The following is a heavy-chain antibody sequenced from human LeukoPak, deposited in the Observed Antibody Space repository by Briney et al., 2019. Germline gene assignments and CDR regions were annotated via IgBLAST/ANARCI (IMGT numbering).Heavy chain of an antibody. CDR3: ARDNDFDY. CDR2: ITTYNGDT. Sequence: AASVKVSCKTSGYTFTNYGINWVRQAPGQGLEWIGWITTYNGDTNYAQKLQGRVTMTTDTSTSTAYMELRSLRSEDTAVYYCARDNDFDYWGQGTLVTVSS. CDR1: GYTFTNYG. D-gene: IGHD2-8*01. V-gene: IGHV1-18*01. J-gene: IGHJ4*02.